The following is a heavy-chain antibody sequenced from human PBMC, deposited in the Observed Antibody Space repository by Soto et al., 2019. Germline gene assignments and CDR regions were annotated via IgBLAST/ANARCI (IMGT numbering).Heavy chain of an antibody. Sequence: PSETLSLTCAVYGGSFSGYYWSWIRQPQGKGLEWIGEINHSGSTNYNPSLKSRVTISVDTSKNQFSLKLSSVTAADTAVYYWARVRVVPAAILSSYFYGMDVWGQGTTVTVS. CDR2: INHSGST. V-gene: IGHV4-34*01. J-gene: IGHJ6*02. CDR3: ARVRVVPAAILSSYFYGMDV. D-gene: IGHD2-2*02. CDR1: GGSFSGYY.